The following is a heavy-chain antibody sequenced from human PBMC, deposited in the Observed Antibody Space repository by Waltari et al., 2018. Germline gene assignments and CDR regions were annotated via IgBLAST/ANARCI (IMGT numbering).Heavy chain of an antibody. Sequence: QLQLQESGPGLVKPSATLSLTCSVAVVSITTTRHYWGWIRQPPGQGLEWIGTISYNGATYSSPSLRSRVTIFRDTSKNQLSLKLGSVTAADTAFYYCATYIGASLGTAAFDVWGQGTMVTVSS. D-gene: IGHD5-12*01. CDR1: VVSITTTRHY. CDR2: ISYNGAT. V-gene: IGHV4-39*01. CDR3: ATYIGASLGTAAFDV. J-gene: IGHJ3*01.